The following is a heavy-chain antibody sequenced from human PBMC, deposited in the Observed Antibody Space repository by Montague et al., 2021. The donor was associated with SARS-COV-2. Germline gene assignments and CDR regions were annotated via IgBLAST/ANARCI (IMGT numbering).Heavy chain of an antibody. CDR1: GGSISSSGYY. CDR2: IYYSGST. CDR3: ARFPTSYYYDSTAAPATPDAFDI. J-gene: IGHJ3*02. V-gene: IGHV4-39*01. D-gene: IGHD3-22*01. Sequence: SETLSLTCTVSGGSISSSGYYWGWIRQPPGKGLEWIGSIYYSGSTYYNPSLKSRVTISVDTSKNQFSLKLSSVTAADTAVYYCARFPTSYYYDSTAAPATPDAFDIWGQGTMVTVSS.